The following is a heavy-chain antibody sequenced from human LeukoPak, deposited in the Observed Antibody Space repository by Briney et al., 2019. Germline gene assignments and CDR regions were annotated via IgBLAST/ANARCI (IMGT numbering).Heavy chain of an antibody. Sequence: PSQTLSLTCTVSGGSISSGSYYWSWIRQPAGKGLEWIGRIYTSGSTNYNPSLKSRVTISVDTSKNQFSLKLSSVTAADTAVYYCAREPSSSWSVDYWGQGTLVTVSS. V-gene: IGHV4-61*02. CDR3: AREPSSSWSVDY. CDR1: GGSISSGSYY. J-gene: IGHJ4*02. CDR2: IYTSGST. D-gene: IGHD6-13*01.